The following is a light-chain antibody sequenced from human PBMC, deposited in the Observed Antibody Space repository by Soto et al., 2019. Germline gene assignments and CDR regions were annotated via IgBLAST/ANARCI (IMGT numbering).Light chain of an antibody. Sequence: QSALTQPPSASGSPGQSVTISCTGTSSDVGRYNRVSGYQHYPGKAPKLMIYEVNKRPSEVPDRFTGSKSSNTAPLAVSGLQAGDEDDYYCRSFTGPTIRLFGGGTELT. CDR2: EVN. J-gene: IGLJ2*01. CDR3: RSFTGPTIRL. CDR1: SSDVGRYNR. V-gene: IGLV2-8*01.